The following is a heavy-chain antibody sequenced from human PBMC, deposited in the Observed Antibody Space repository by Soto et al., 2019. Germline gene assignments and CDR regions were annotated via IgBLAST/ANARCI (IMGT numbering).Heavy chain of an antibody. CDR3: VSQRSVVVY. CDR2: ITPNNGGT. D-gene: IGHD2-15*01. Sequence: QVHLVQSGAEGKKPGASVRVSCKASGYSFNGKSMHWVRQAPGQGLEWMGWITPNNGGTNYAQRFRGWVTMTMDAAVRKAYMELNGVKSDDTAVYYCVSQRSVVVYWGQGTLGTVSS. CDR1: GYSFNGKS. J-gene: IGHJ4*02. V-gene: IGHV1-2*04.